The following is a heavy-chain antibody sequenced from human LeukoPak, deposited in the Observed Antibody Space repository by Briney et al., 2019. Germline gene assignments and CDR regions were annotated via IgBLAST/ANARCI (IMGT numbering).Heavy chain of an antibody. J-gene: IGHJ6*03. V-gene: IGHV1-2*02. Sequence: ASVKVSCKASGYTFTGYYMQWVRQAPGQGLEWMGWINPNSGGTNYAQKFQGRVTMTRDTSISTAYMELSSLRSEDTAVYYCARAPSTTMVRGVQRYYYYMDVWGKGTTVTISS. CDR2: INPNSGGT. CDR1: GYTFTGYY. D-gene: IGHD3-10*01. CDR3: ARAPSTTMVRGVQRYYYYMDV.